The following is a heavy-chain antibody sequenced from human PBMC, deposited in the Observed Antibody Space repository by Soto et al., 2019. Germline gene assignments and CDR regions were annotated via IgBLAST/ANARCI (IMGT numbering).Heavy chain of an antibody. CDR1: GYTFTGYY. D-gene: IGHD6-19*01. CDR3: ARDGIAVAGTGGEFDY. Sequence: ASVKVSCKASGYTFTGYYMHWVRQAPGQGLEWMGWINPNSGGTNYAQKFQGWVTMTRDTSISTAYMELSRLRSDDTAVYYCARDGIAVAGTGGEFDYWGQGTLVIVSS. J-gene: IGHJ4*02. V-gene: IGHV1-2*04. CDR2: INPNSGGT.